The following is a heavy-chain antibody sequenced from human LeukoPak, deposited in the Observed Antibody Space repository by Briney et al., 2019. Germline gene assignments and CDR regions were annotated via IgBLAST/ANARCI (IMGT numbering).Heavy chain of an antibody. V-gene: IGHV3-9*01. D-gene: IGHD6-19*01. Sequence: PGGSLRLSCAASGFTFDDYAMHWVRQAPGKGLEWVSGISWNSGSIAYAASVKGRFTISRDNAKNSLYLQMNGLTAEDTALYYCAKGRGSSGWYLLDYWGQGTLVTVSS. CDR3: AKGRGSSGWYLLDY. CDR2: ISWNSGSI. J-gene: IGHJ4*02. CDR1: GFTFDDYA.